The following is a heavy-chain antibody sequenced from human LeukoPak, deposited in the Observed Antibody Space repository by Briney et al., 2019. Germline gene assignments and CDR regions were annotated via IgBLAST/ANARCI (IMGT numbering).Heavy chain of an antibody. V-gene: IGHV4-59*08. J-gene: IGHJ3*02. CDR3: ARLANYDFWRGPYPHDAFDI. CDR1: GGSISRYY. CDR2: IYYSGSN. Sequence: PSETLSLTRTVSGGSISRYYWSWIRLPPGKGLEWIGYIYYSGSNNYNPSLKTRAPIPIDTSKNQFSLKLSSVTAADTAVYYCARLANYDFWRGPYPHDAFDIWGKGTVVTVSS. D-gene: IGHD3-3*01.